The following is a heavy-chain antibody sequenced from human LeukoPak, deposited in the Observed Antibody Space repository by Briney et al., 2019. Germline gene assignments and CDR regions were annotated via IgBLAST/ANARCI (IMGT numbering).Heavy chain of an antibody. V-gene: IGHV1-2*06. CDR2: INPNSGAA. J-gene: IGHJ4*02. Sequence: ASVKVSCKASGYTFTGYYLHWVRQAPGQGLEWMGRINPNSGAARCAQMFQGRVILTRDTSLSTVYMELSRLGSDDTAIYYCARATDYIWGSYDYWGQGTLVTVSS. CDR3: ARATDYIWGSYDY. D-gene: IGHD3-16*01. CDR1: GYTFTGYY.